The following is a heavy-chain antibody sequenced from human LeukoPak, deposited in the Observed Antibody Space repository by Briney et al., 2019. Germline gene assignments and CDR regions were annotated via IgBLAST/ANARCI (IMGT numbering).Heavy chain of an antibody. J-gene: IGHJ3*02. CDR2: ISYDGSNK. Sequence: GGSLRLSCAASGFTFSSYAMHWVRQAPGKGLEWVAVISYDGSNKYYADSVKGRFTISRDNSKNTLYLQMNNLRAEDTAVYYCARETDLGAFDIWGQGTMVTVSS. CDR3: ARETDLGAFDI. V-gene: IGHV3-30-3*01. CDR1: GFTFSSYA. D-gene: IGHD3-16*01.